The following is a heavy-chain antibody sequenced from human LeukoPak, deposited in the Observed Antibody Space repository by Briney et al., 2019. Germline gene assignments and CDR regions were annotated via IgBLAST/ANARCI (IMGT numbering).Heavy chain of an antibody. CDR1: GGSISSYY. J-gene: IGHJ4*02. D-gene: IGHD6-13*01. CDR2: IYYSGTT. CDR3: ARGVYIAAAQYGY. V-gene: IGHV4-59*01. Sequence: SETLSLTCTVSGGSISSYYWSWIRQAPGKGLEWIGYIYYSGTTNYNPSLKSRVTMSVDTSKNQFSLKLSSVTAADTAVYYCARGVYIAAAQYGYWGQGTLVTVSS.